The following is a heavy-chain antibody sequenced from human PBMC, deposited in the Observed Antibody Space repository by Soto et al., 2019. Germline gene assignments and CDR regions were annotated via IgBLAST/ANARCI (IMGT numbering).Heavy chain of an antibody. Sequence: EVQLVESGGGLVQPGGSLRLSCVASGFTFSDHFMDWLRQAPGKGLEWVGRARNKVHGYTTAHAASVRGRFTISRDDSKNSLYLQMNSLKTEDTAVYFCARLMGTSFDLWGQGTLVTVSS. CDR1: GFTFSDHF. V-gene: IGHV3-72*01. J-gene: IGHJ4*02. CDR2: ARNKVHGYTT. D-gene: IGHD2-8*01. CDR3: ARLMGTSFDL.